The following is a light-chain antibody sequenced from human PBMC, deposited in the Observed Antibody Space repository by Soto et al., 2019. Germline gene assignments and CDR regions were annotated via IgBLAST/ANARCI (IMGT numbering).Light chain of an antibody. Sequence: QAVVTQPPSASGTPGQRVTISCSGSSSNVGSKIVNWYQHVPGTAPKLLIYSNNQRPSGVPDRFSGSKSGTSASLVISGLQSEDEADYYCATCDDNLNVVFGGGTKVTVL. CDR3: ATCDDNLNVV. V-gene: IGLV1-44*01. CDR1: SSNVGSKI. CDR2: SNN. J-gene: IGLJ3*02.